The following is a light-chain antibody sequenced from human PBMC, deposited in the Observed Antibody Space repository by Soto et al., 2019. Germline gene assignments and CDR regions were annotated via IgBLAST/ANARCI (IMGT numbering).Light chain of an antibody. CDR2: GTS. CDR1: QNVRNIY. J-gene: IGKJ4*01. Sequence: EIVLTQSPGTLSLSPRERATLSSRASQNVRNIYLSWYQQHHGQAPRLLIYGTSTRATDIPDRFSGSGSGTDFTLTISRLEPEDFALYYCQQYGSSPLTFGGGTKVDIK. CDR3: QQYGSSPLT. V-gene: IGKV3-20*01.